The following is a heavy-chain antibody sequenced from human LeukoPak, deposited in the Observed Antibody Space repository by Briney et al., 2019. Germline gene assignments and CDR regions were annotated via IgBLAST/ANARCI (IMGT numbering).Heavy chain of an antibody. V-gene: IGHV1-46*01. CDR1: GYTFTSYY. D-gene: IGHD1-14*01. CDR2: INPSGGST. CDR3: ARGGITPHYYYYYMDV. Sequence: GASVKVSCKASGYTFTSYYMHWVRQAPGQGLEWMGIINPSGGSTSYAQKFQGRVTMTRDTSTSTVYMELSSLRSEDTAVYYCARGGITPHYYYYYMDVWGKGTTVTVSS. J-gene: IGHJ6*03.